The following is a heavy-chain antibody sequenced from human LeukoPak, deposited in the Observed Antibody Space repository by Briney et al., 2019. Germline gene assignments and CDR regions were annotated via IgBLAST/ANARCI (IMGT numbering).Heavy chain of an antibody. CDR1: EGTFSSLA. CDR3: ARGMSVGYCSSTSCRTYYYYYMDV. Sequence: PVKVPCNASEGTFSSLAIRWIRQTTGQGLEWMGGIIPIFGTANYAQKFQGRVTITADESTSTAYMELSSLRSEDTAVYYCARGMSVGYCSSTSCRTYYYYYMDVWGKGTTVTVSS. J-gene: IGHJ6*03. V-gene: IGHV1-69*13. D-gene: IGHD2-2*01. CDR2: IIPIFGTA.